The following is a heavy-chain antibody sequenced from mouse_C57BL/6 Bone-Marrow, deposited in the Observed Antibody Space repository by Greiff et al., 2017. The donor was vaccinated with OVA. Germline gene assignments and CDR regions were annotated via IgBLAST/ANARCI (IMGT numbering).Heavy chain of an antibody. CDR2: IDPANGIT. Sequence: VQLQQSVAELVRPGASVKLSCTASGFNIKNTYMHWVKQRPEQGLEWIGGIDPANGITKYPPKFRGKATITAATSSNTAYLQLSSLTSEDTAIYYWATQLRLSWFAYWGQGTLVTVSA. J-gene: IGHJ3*01. D-gene: IGHD3-2*02. CDR3: ATQLRLSWFAY. V-gene: IGHV14-3*01. CDR1: GFNIKNTY.